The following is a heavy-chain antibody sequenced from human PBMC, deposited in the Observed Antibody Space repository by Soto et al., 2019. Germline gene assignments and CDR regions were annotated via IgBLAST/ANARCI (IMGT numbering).Heavy chain of an antibody. V-gene: IGHV3-30*18. CDR3: AKDFGYYDSSGHFDY. J-gene: IGHJ4*02. Sequence: GGSLRLSCAASGFTFSSYGMHWVRQAPGKGLEWVAVISYDGSNKYYADSVKGRFTISRDNSKNTLYLQMNSLRAEDTALYYCAKDFGYYDSSGHFDYWGQGTLVTVSS. D-gene: IGHD3-22*01. CDR1: GFTFSSYG. CDR2: ISYDGSNK.